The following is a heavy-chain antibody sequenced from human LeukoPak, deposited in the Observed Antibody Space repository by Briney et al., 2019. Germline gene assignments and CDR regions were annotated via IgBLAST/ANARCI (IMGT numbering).Heavy chain of an antibody. CDR3: ARVLYYDSSGYYSHYYYGMDV. CDR2: IIPIFGTA. CDR1: GGTFSSYA. Sequence: ASVKVSCKASGGTFSSYAISWVRQAPGQGLERMGGIIPIFGTANYAQKFQGRVTITADESTSTAYMELSSLRSEDTAVYYCARVLYYDSSGYYSHYYYGMDVWGQGTTVTVSS. V-gene: IGHV1-69*13. J-gene: IGHJ6*02. D-gene: IGHD3-22*01.